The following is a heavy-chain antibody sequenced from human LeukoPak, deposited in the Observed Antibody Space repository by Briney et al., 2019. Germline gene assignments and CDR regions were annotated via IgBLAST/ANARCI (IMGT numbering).Heavy chain of an antibody. Sequence: PSETLSLTCTVSGGSISSYYWSWIQQPPGKGREWIGYIYYSGSTNYNPSLKSRVTISVDTSKNQFSLKLSSVTAADTAVYYCAREVGYSYAYDAFDIWGQGTMVTVSS. J-gene: IGHJ3*02. CDR2: IYYSGST. V-gene: IGHV4-59*01. D-gene: IGHD5-18*01. CDR3: AREVGYSYAYDAFDI. CDR1: GGSISSYY.